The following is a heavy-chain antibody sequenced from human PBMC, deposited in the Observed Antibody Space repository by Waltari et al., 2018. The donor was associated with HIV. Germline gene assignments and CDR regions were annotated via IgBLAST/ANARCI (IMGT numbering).Heavy chain of an antibody. CDR3: VRNIEY. CDR1: GFTFDSSS. Sequence: EVQLVESGGDLVQRGGTLRLSCAAPGFTFDSSSMNWVRQAPGKGLEWISYISNNGDNMFYADSVKGRFSISRDNGKSSLYLHMNSLRAEDTAMYYCVRNIEYWGQGTLVTVSS. V-gene: IGHV3-48*01. J-gene: IGHJ4*02. CDR2: ISNNGDNM.